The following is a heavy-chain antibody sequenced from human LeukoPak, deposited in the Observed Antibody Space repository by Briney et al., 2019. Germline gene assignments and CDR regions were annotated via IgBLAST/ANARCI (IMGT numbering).Heavy chain of an antibody. V-gene: IGHV4-30-2*01. CDR1: GGSISSGGYY. D-gene: IGHD6-6*01. CDR2: IYHSGST. Sequence: SETLSLTCTVSGGSISSGGYYWSWIRQPPGKGLEWIGYIYHSGSTYYNPSLKSRVTISVDRSKNQFSLKLSSVTAADTAVYYCAREAALGPSSAYGYWGQGTLDTVSS. J-gene: IGHJ4*02. CDR3: AREAALGPSSAYGY.